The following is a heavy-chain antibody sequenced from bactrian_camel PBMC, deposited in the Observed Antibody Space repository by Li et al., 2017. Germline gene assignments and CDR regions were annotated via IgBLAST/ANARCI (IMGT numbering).Heavy chain of an antibody. V-gene: IGHV3S1*01. Sequence: HVQLVESGGGSVQAGESLRLSCVASGFRYFGNCMAWFRQAPGKAREGIAAIYTSNSKTDYTDSVRGRFTISLDNAKKTLNLQMDSLKAEDSAMYYCATCGTLCSGGRCPNWGQGTQVTVS. CDR1: GFRYFGNC. CDR3: ATCGTLCSGGRCPN. CDR2: IYTSNSKT. J-gene: IGHJ4*01. D-gene: IGHD2*01.